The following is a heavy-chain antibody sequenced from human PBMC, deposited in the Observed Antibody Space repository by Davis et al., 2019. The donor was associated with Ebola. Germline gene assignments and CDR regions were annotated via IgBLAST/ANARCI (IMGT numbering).Heavy chain of an antibody. V-gene: IGHV3-11*01. CDR3: ARAIRYFDWLLNDAFDI. D-gene: IGHD3-9*01. Sequence: GWPLRPSCPPPGFTFSAYYLSWIRQAPGKVLECVSYISSSGSTIYYADSVKGRFTISRDNAKNSLYLQMNSLRAEDTAVYYCARAIRYFDWLLNDAFDIWGQGTMVTVSS. CDR2: ISSSGSTI. J-gene: IGHJ3*02. CDR1: GFTFSAYY.